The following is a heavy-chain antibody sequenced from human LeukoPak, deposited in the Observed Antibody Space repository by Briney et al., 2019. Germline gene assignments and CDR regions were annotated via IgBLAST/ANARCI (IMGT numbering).Heavy chain of an antibody. Sequence: GASVKVSCKASGYTFTGYYMHWVRQAPGQGLEWMGRINPNSGGTNYAQKFQGRVTITRNTSISTAYMELSSLRSEDTAVYYCARGHGGGTIDYWGQGTLVTVSS. CDR2: INPNSGGT. CDR1: GYTFTGYY. J-gene: IGHJ4*02. D-gene: IGHD2-8*01. V-gene: IGHV1-2*06. CDR3: ARGHGGGTIDY.